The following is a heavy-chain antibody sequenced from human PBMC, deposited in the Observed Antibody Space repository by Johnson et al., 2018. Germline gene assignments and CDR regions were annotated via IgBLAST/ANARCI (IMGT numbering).Heavy chain of an antibody. Sequence: QVQLVESGGGVVQPGRSLRVSCAASGFSFSTYTMHWVRQAPGKGLEWVAIISYDGNHKFYADSVKGRFTISRDNSNNTLYLQMNSLSTDDTAVDYCARSWPSGSYWLGAFDIWGQGTMVTVSS. V-gene: IGHV3-30-3*01. CDR2: ISYDGNHK. CDR3: ARSWPSGSYWLGAFDI. D-gene: IGHD1-26*01. CDR1: GFSFSTYT. J-gene: IGHJ3*02.